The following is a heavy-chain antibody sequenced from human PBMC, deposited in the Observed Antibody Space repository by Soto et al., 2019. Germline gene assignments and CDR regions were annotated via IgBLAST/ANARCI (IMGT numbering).Heavy chain of an antibody. CDR1: GFTFSSYG. CDR2: ISYDGSNK. D-gene: IGHD6-6*01. V-gene: IGHV3-30*18. J-gene: IGHJ4*02. CDR3: AKVWHMFGVAARSGPLIDY. Sequence: GGSLRLSCAASGFTFSSYGMHWVRQAPGKGLEWVAVISYDGSNKYYADSVKGRFTISRDNSKNTLYLQMNSLRAEDTAVYYCAKVWHMFGVAARSGPLIDYWGQGTLVTVSS.